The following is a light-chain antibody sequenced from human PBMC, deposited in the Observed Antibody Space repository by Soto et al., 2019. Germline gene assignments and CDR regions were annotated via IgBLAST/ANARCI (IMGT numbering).Light chain of an antibody. CDR3: QQYNNCLWT. J-gene: IGKJ1*01. V-gene: IGKV3-15*01. CDR2: GAS. CDR1: QSVSSN. Sequence: EIVMTQSPATLSVSPGERATLSCRASQSVSSNLAWYQQKPGQAPRLLIYGASTRATGIPARFSGSGSGTEFTLTISSLKSEDFAVYYCQQYNNCLWTFGQGTKVEIK.